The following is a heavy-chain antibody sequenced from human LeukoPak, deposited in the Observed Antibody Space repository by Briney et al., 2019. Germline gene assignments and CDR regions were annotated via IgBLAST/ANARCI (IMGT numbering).Heavy chain of an antibody. CDR3: ARGSREMATIFDY. J-gene: IGHJ4*02. D-gene: IGHD5-24*01. Sequence: SETLSLTCSVSGDSINNYWWNWIRQPAGKELEWIGRMYTSGDTNYNPSLKSRVTMSVDTSKNQVSLRLTSVIAADTAVYYCARGSREMATIFDYWGQGTLVTVSS. CDR1: GDSINNYW. V-gene: IGHV4-4*07. CDR2: MYTSGDT.